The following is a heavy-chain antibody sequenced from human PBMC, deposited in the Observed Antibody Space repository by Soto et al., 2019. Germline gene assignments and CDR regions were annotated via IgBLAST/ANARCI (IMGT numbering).Heavy chain of an antibody. J-gene: IGHJ4*02. Sequence: SETLSLTCTVSGGSISSYYWSWIRQPPGKGLEWIGYIYYSGSTNYNPSLKSRVTISVDTSKNQCSLKLSSVTAADTAVYYCARYSSSWLLFDYWGQGTLVTVSS. CDR3: ARYSSSWLLFDY. D-gene: IGHD6-13*01. CDR2: IYYSGST. CDR1: GGSISSYY. V-gene: IGHV4-59*01.